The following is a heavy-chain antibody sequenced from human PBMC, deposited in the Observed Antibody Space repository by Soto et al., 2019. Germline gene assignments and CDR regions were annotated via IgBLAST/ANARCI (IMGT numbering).Heavy chain of an antibody. CDR2: ISSRSSYI. CDR1: GFTFSSYN. V-gene: IGHV3-21*01. D-gene: IGHD3-9*01. J-gene: IGHJ5*02. Sequence: EVQLVESGGGLVKPGGSLSLSCAASGFTFSSYNLNWVRQAPGKGLEWVSSISSRSSYIYYADSVKGRFTISRDNAKHSLYLQMNSLRAEDTAIYFCASQYDFLTGFQFDPRGKGTRVTVSS. CDR3: ASQYDFLTGFQFDP.